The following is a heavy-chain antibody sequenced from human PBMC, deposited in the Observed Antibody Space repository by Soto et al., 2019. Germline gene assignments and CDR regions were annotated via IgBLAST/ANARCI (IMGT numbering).Heavy chain of an antibody. J-gene: IGHJ4*02. Sequence: PSETLSLTCTVSGGSISSSSYYWGWIRQPPGKGLEWIGSIYYSGSTYYNPSLKSRVTISVDTSKNQFSLKLSSVTAADTAVYYCASYSAQTYYFDYRGPGTLVTVSS. CDR1: GGSISSSSYY. V-gene: IGHV4-39*01. D-gene: IGHD5-18*01. CDR3: ASYSAQTYYFDY. CDR2: IYYSGST.